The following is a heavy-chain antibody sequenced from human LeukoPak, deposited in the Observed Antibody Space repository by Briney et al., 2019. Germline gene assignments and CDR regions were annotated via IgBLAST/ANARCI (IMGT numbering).Heavy chain of an antibody. V-gene: IGHV3-53*01. D-gene: IGHD3-10*02. CDR2: IYSGGST. CDR1: GFTVNSNY. Sequence: GGSLRLSCAASGFTVNSNYMTWVRQAPGRGLEWVSVIYSGGSTYYADSVKGRFTISRDNSKNTLYLQMNSLRADDTAIYYRALFPGQGYWGQGTLVTVSS. J-gene: IGHJ4*02. CDR3: ALFPGQGY.